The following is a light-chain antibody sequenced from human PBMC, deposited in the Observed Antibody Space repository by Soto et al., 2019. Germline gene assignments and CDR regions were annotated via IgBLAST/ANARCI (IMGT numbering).Light chain of an antibody. Sequence: QMTQSPSSLSASVGDRVTITCRASQRIDNYLNWYQQKPGKAPKLLIYDASNLETGVPSRFSGSGSGTDFTFTISSLQPEDIATYYCQQYDNLPLTFGPGTKVDIK. CDR2: DAS. J-gene: IGKJ3*01. V-gene: IGKV1-33*01. CDR3: QQYDNLPLT. CDR1: QRIDNY.